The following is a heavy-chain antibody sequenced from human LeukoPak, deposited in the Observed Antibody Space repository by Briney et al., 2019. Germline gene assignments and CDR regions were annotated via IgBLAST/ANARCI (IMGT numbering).Heavy chain of an antibody. CDR3: ARDRVG. Sequence: PGGSLRLSCAASGFTFSSYGIHWVRQAPGKGLEWVAVISYDGSNKYYADSVKGRFTISRDNAKNSLYLQMNSLRAEDTAVYYCARDRVGWGQGTLVTVSS. CDR2: ISYDGSNK. D-gene: IGHD2-15*01. CDR1: GFTFSSYG. J-gene: IGHJ4*02. V-gene: IGHV3-30*03.